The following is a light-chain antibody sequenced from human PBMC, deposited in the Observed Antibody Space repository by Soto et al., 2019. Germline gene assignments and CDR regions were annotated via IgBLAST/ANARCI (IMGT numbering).Light chain of an antibody. Sequence: DIVVTQSPGTLSLSTGERATLSCRASQSVSSSYLAWYQQKPGQAHRLLIYGASGRATGIQARFSGSGSGTDFTLTIRRLEAEELAVYDCKKYTSSLITVGQGTRLEIK. CDR1: QSVSSSY. J-gene: IGKJ5*01. CDR2: GAS. CDR3: KKYTSSLIT. V-gene: IGKV3-20*01.